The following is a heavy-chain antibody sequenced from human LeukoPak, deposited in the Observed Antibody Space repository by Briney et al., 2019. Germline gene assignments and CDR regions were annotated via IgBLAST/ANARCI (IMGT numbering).Heavy chain of an antibody. CDR2: IKPDGSEK. Sequence: PGGSLRLSCAASGFPFTNNWMSWVRQAPGKGLEWVANIKPDGSEKYYVDSVEGRFTISRDNARDTVSLQMDSLRDEDTAVYYCVRALGSPTADHWGQGTLVTVSS. V-gene: IGHV3-7*01. D-gene: IGHD3-16*01. CDR3: VRALGSPTADH. J-gene: IGHJ4*02. CDR1: GFPFTNNW.